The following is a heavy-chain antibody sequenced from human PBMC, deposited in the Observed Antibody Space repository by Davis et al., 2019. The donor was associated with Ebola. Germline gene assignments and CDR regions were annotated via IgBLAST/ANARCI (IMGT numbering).Heavy chain of an antibody. J-gene: IGHJ5*02. Sequence: SLKISCAASGFTFNDYAMHWVRQTPGRGLEWVSGINWNSAGILYADSVKGRFTISRDNAKNLLYLQMSSLRPEDTAVYYCGHLSWGQGTLVTVSS. V-gene: IGHV3-9*01. CDR2: INWNSAGI. CDR1: GFTFNDYA. CDR3: GHLS.